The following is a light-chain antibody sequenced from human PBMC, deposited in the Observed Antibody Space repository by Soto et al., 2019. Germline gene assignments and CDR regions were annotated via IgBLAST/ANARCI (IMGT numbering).Light chain of an antibody. CDR3: QQSYTTPRT. V-gene: IGKV1-39*01. Sequence: DIQMTQSPSSLSASVGDRVTISCRASQSVRTYLNWYQQKPGKAPNLLIYAASNLQSGVPSRFSGSGSETDFTLTISSLQPEDFATYYCQQSYTTPRTFGQGTKVEIK. CDR1: QSVRTY. J-gene: IGKJ1*01. CDR2: AAS.